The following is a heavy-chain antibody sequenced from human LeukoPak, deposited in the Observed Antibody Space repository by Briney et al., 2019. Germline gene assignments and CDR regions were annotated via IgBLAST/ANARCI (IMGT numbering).Heavy chain of an antibody. CDR1: GGSISSYY. J-gene: IGHJ3*02. CDR3: ASYGSGSYYNGNDAFDI. Sequence: SETLSPTCTVSGGSISSYYWSWIRQPPGKGLEWIGYIYYSGSTNYNPSLKSRVTISVDTSKNQFSLKLSSVTAADTAVYYCASYGSGSYYNGNDAFDIWGQGTMVTVSS. CDR2: IYYSGST. V-gene: IGHV4-59*01. D-gene: IGHD3-10*01.